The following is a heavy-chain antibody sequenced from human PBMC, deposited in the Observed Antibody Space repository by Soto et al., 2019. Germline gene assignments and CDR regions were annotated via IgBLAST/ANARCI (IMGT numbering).Heavy chain of an antibody. CDR2: INPNSGGT. CDR3: GRVSDPLYYYYGMDV. CDR1: GGTFSSYT. V-gene: IGHV1-2*04. J-gene: IGHJ6*02. D-gene: IGHD1-26*01. Sequence: ASVKVSCKASGGTFSSYTISWVRQAPGQGLEWMGWINPNSGGTNYAQKFQGWVTMTRDTSISTAYMELSRLRSDDTAVYYCGRVSDPLYYYYGMDVWGQGTTVTVSS.